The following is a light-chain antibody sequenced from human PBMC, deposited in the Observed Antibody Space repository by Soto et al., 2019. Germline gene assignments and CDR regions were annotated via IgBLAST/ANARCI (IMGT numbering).Light chain of an antibody. CDR3: QQYGSSRST. J-gene: IGKJ1*01. CDR1: QSVSSY. V-gene: IGKV3-11*01. Sequence: EILLTQSPSTLSLSPGERATLSCRASQSVSSYLAWYQQKPGQAPRLLMYEASTRATGIPARFSGGGSGTDFTLTISSLEPEDLAVYYCQQYGSSRSTFGQGTKVDIK. CDR2: EAS.